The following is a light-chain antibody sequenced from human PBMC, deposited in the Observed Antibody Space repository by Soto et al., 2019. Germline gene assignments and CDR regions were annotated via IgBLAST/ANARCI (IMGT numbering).Light chain of an antibody. CDR2: DVT. J-gene: IGLJ2*01. Sequence: QSALTQPRSVSGSPGQSVTIACTGTSSDAGVDNSVSWYQQHPGKAPKLMIYDVTKRPSGVPDRFSGSKSGNTASLTISGLQAEDDADYYCCSYAGRYFVFFGGGTKLTVL. V-gene: IGLV2-11*01. CDR3: CSYAGRYFVF. CDR1: SSDAGVDNS.